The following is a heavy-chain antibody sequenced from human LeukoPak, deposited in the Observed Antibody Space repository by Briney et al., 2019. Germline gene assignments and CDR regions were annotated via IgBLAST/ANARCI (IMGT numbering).Heavy chain of an antibody. CDR1: GFTFSSYS. CDR3: ASIYYGSGSWVDY. V-gene: IGHV3-21*01. CDR2: ISSSSSYI. J-gene: IGHJ4*02. Sequence: PGGSLRLSCAASGFTFSSYSMNWVRQAPGKGLEWVSSISSSSSYIYYADSVKGRFTISRDNAKNSLYLQMNSLRAEDTAVYYCASIYYGSGSWVDYWGQGTLVTVSS. D-gene: IGHD3-10*01.